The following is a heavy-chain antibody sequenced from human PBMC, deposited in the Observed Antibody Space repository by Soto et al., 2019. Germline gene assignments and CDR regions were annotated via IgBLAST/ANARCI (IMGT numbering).Heavy chain of an antibody. D-gene: IGHD2-15*01. V-gene: IGHV4-39*01. Sequence: PSETLSLTCTVSGGSISSSSYHWGWVRQPPGKGPEWIGTVYYSGSTNYNPSLQSRVTILLDTSQNQFSLRLRSVTAADTAVYYCARLKGVAGYYYYYGMDVWGQGTTVTVSS. CDR2: VYYSGST. CDR1: GGSISSSSYH. CDR3: ARLKGVAGYYYYYGMDV. J-gene: IGHJ6*02.